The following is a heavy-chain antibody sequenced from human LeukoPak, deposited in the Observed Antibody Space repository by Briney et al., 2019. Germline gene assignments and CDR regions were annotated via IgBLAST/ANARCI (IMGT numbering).Heavy chain of an antibody. D-gene: IGHD1-26*01. V-gene: IGHV3-23*01. CDR3: AKNDQFSGSWYFDC. CDR1: GFTFSSYA. CDR2: ISNSGGST. J-gene: IGHJ4*02. Sequence: GGSLRLSCAASGFTFSSYATSWVRQAPGKGLEWVSVISNSGGSTYYADSVKGRFTISRDNSKNTLYLQMNSLRAEDTAVYYCAKNDQFSGSWYFDCWGQGTLVTVSS.